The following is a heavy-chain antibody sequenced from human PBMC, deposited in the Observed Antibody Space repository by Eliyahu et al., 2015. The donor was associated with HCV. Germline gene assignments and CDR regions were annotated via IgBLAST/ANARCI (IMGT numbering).Heavy chain of an antibody. CDR1: GYTFTGYF. D-gene: IGHD2-15*01. CDR2: INPQNGGT. J-gene: IGHJ4*02. V-gene: IGHV1-2*02. CDR3: ARPYCSGGNCHSNFDL. Sequence: QVQLMQSGADVKKPGASVKVSCKASGYTFTGYFIHWVRQAPGQGLEWMGWINPQNGGTNYARNFQDRVTMTRDTSMKTVHMELTSLTLDDTAVYYCARPYCSGGNCHSNFDLWGQGAVVTVSS.